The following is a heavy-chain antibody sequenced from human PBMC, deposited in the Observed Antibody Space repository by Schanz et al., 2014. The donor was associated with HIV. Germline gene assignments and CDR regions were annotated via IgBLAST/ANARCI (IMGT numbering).Heavy chain of an antibody. J-gene: IGHJ4*02. CDR3: ARGLGRCGGDCRGSPLDY. D-gene: IGHD2-21*02. CDR1: GYTFTGYY. CDR2: INPNSGGT. Sequence: QVQLVQSGAEVKKPGASVKVSCKASGYTFTGYYMHWVRQAPGQGLEWMGWINPNSGGTNYAQKFQGRDTRTREPSSSTAYMELSRLRSDDTAVYYCARGLGRCGGDCRGSPLDYWGQGTLVVVSS. V-gene: IGHV1-2*02.